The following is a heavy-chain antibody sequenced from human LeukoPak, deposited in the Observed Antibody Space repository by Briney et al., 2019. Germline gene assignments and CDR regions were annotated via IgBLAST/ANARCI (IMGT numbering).Heavy chain of an antibody. CDR3: ARGEGYCSSTSCYTTDDAFDI. D-gene: IGHD2-2*02. V-gene: IGHV3-21*01. CDR1: GFTFSSYS. J-gene: IGHJ3*02. Sequence: SGGSLRLSCAVSGFTFSSYSTNWVRQAPGKGMEWVSSISSSSRYIYYAVSVKGRFTISRDNAKNSLYLQMNSLRAEDTAVYYCARGEGYCSSTSCYTTDDAFDIWGQGTMVTVSS. CDR2: ISSSSRYI.